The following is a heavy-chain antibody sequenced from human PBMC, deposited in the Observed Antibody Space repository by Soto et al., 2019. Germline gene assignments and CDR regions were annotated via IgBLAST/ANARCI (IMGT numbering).Heavy chain of an antibody. CDR2: IIPMFGTT. V-gene: IGHV1-69*12. CDR3: ARADSGYYYVY. J-gene: IGHJ4*02. Sequence: QVQLVQSGAEVKKPGSSVKVSCKASGGTFSTYAITWVRQAPGQGLEWMGGIIPMFGTTNCAQKFQGRVTITADESTSTVYMELSSLRSEDTAVYYCARADSGYYYVYWGQGTLVTVSS. D-gene: IGHD3-22*01. CDR1: GGTFSTYA.